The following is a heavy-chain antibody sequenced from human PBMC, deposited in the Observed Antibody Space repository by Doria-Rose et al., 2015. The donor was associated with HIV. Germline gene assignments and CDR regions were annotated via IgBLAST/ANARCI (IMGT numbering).Heavy chain of an antibody. D-gene: IGHD6-13*01. J-gene: IGHJ4*02. V-gene: IGHV2-26*01. CDR3: ARIKSSRWYRKYYFDF. CDR2: IFSDDER. Sequence: SGPVLVKPTETLTLTCTVSGVSLSSPGMGVSWIRQPPGKALEWLANIFSDDERSYKTSLKSRLTISRGTSKSQVVLTMTDMDPVDTATYYCARIKSSRWYRKYYFDFWGQGTLVIVS. CDR1: GVSLSSPGMG.